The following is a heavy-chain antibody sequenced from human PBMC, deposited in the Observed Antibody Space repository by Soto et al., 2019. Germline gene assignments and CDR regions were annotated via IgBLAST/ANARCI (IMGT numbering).Heavy chain of an antibody. CDR2: ISSSGSII. CDR3: AKDTYIFVRITMIVGDY. D-gene: IGHD3-22*01. Sequence: GGSLRLSCAASGFTFSDYYMSWIRQAPGKGLEWVSYISSSGSIIYYADSVKGRFTISRDNSKNTLYLQMNSLRAEDTAVYYCAKDTYIFVRITMIVGDYWGQGTLVTVSS. J-gene: IGHJ4*02. V-gene: IGHV3-11*01. CDR1: GFTFSDYY.